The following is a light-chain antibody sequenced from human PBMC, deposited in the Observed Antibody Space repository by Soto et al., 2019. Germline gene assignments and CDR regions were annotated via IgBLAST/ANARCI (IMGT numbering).Light chain of an antibody. Sequence: DIQMTQSPSSLSASLGDRVTITCRASQTISNYLNWYQQKPGKAPKLRIYASSTLQSGVPSRFSGSGSGTDFTLTISSLQPEDFGTYYCQQSYSTILTFGGGTKVEIK. V-gene: IGKV1-39*01. CDR2: ASS. J-gene: IGKJ4*01. CDR1: QTISNY. CDR3: QQSYSTILT.